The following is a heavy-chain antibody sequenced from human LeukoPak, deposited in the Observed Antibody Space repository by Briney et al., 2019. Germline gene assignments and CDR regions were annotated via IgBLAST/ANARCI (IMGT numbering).Heavy chain of an antibody. CDR1: GGSFSGYY. J-gene: IGHJ3*02. CDR2: INHSGST. Sequence: PPETLSLTCAVYGGSFSGYYWSWIRQPPGKGLEWIGEINHSGSTNYNPSLKSRVTISVDTSKNQFSLKLSSVTAADTAVYYCARASPSGAAAEFLDIWGQGTMVTVSS. D-gene: IGHD6-13*01. CDR3: ARASPSGAAAEFLDI. V-gene: IGHV4-34*01.